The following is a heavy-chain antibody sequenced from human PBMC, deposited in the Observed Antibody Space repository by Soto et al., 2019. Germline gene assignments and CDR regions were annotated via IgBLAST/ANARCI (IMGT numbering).Heavy chain of an antibody. J-gene: IGHJ6*02. Sequence: QVQLVQSGAEVKKPGSSVKVSCKASGGTFSSYAISWVRQAPGQGLEWMGGIIPMFDSTNYAQKFQGRVTITADESTSTAFMELSSLRSEDTAVYYCARRVVVTSVRDIAYYYYGLDVWGQGTTVTVSS. V-gene: IGHV1-69*01. CDR3: ARRVVVTSVRDIAYYYYGLDV. CDR2: IIPMFDST. CDR1: GGTFSSYA. D-gene: IGHD2-21*02.